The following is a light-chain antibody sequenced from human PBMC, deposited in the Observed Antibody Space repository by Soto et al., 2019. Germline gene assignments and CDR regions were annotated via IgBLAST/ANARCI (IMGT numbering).Light chain of an antibody. CDR3: QQYGSSPWT. V-gene: IGKV3-20*01. J-gene: IGKJ1*01. Sequence: EIVLTQSPGTLSLSPGERVTLSCRTSQSVSSRYFAWYQHKPGQAPRLLIYGASNRATGIPDRFSGSGSGTAFTLTISRLEPEDFAVYYCQQYGSSPWTFGQGTKVEIK. CDR2: GAS. CDR1: QSVSSRY.